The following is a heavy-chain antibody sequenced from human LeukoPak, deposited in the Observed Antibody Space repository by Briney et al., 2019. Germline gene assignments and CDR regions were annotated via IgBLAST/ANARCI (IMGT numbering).Heavy chain of an antibody. CDR1: GFTFSSYW. Sequence: PGGSLRLSCAASGFTFSSYWMSWVRQAPGKGLEWVANIKQDGSEKYHVDSVKGRFTISRDNAKNSLYLQMNSLRAEDTAVYYCARGVSYYYDSSGYFNYWGQGTLVTVSS. V-gene: IGHV3-7*04. CDR3: ARGVSYYYDSSGYFNY. J-gene: IGHJ4*02. D-gene: IGHD3-22*01. CDR2: IKQDGSEK.